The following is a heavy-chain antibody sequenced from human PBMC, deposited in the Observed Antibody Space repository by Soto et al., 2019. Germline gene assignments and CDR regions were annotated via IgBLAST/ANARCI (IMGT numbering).Heavy chain of an antibody. CDR2: INDAGGIT. CDR1: GFTFSTYA. Sequence: GGSLRLSCAASGFTFSTYAMSWVRQAPGKGLEWVSSINDAGGITYSPDSVKGRFTISRDNSKRKLYLQMNSLRAEDTAIYYCAKARDSSSWDVAYWGQGTLVTVS. V-gene: IGHV3-23*01. CDR3: AKARDSSSWDVAY. D-gene: IGHD6-13*01. J-gene: IGHJ4*02.